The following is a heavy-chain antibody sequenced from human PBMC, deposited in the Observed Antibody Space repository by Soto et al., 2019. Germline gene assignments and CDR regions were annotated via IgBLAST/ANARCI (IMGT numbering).Heavy chain of an antibody. CDR3: AERKCTCDSVSNDSCFDP. D-gene: IGHD3-22*01. CDR2: IYWNDNK. Sequence: SGPTLVNPTQTLTLTCSFSGFSLSTSGEGVAWIRQPPGKALEWLAVIYWNDNKLYNPSLKNRVSIARDTSKNQVVLTVTNMDTDDTAADYCAERKCTCDSVSNDSCFDPWGQGTLVTVSS. V-gene: IGHV2-5*01. J-gene: IGHJ5*02. CDR1: GFSLSTSGEG.